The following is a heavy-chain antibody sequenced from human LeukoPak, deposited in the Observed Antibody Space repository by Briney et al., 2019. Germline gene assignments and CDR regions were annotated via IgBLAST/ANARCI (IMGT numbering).Heavy chain of an antibody. J-gene: IGHJ5*02. D-gene: IGHD3-22*01. V-gene: IGHV4-30-2*01. Sequence: SETLSLTCAVSGGSISSGGYSWSWIRQPPGKGLEWIGYIYHSGSTYYNPSLKSRVTISVDRSKTQFSLKLSSVTAADTAVYYCARGYYYDSSGSNWFDPWGQGTLVTVSS. CDR2: IYHSGST. CDR1: GGSISSGGYS. CDR3: ARGYYYDSSGSNWFDP.